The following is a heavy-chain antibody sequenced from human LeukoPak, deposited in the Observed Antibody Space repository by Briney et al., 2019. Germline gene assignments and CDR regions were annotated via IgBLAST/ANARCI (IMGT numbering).Heavy chain of an antibody. Sequence: PGGSLRLSCAASGFTFSSFGMHWVRQAPGNGLEWVAVISFDGCNKYYADSVKGRFTIPRDNSKNTLYLQMNSLKSEDTAVYYCAKDSTTLTLTFDYWGQGTLVTVSS. CDR2: ISFDGCNK. V-gene: IGHV3-30*18. CDR3: AKDSTTLTLTFDY. D-gene: IGHD4-11*01. J-gene: IGHJ4*02. CDR1: GFTFSSFG.